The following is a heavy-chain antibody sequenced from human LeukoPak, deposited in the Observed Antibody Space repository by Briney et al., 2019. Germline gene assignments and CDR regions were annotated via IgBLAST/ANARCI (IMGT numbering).Heavy chain of an antibody. Sequence: SETLSLTCTGSGGSISSYYWSWLGQPPGKGLEGFGYLYYTGNTNYNPSRKSPVTISVDTSKNQFSLNLSSVTAADTAIYYCARLGGATSPFGYGGQGTLVTVSS. CDR1: GGSISSYY. CDR2: LYYTGNT. V-gene: IGHV4-59*08. CDR3: ARLGGATSPFGY. J-gene: IGHJ4*02. D-gene: IGHD1-26*01.